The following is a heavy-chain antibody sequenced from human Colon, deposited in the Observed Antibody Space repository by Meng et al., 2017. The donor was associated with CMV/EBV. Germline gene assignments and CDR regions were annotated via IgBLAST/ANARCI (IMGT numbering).Heavy chain of an antibody. CDR3: ARGGQLGPYYYYGMDV. D-gene: IGHD6-6*01. J-gene: IGHJ6*02. CDR2: ISSSSSHI. CDR1: GFTFSSYS. V-gene: IGHV3-21*01. Sequence: GGSLRLSCAASGFTFSSYSMNWVRQAPGKGLEWVSSISSSSSHIYYADSVKGRFTISRDNAKNSLYLQMNSLRAEDTAVYYCARGGQLGPYYYYGMDVWGQGTTVTVSS.